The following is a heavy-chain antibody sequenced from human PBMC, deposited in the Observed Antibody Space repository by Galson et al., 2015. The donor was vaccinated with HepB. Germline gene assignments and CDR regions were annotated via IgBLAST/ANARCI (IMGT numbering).Heavy chain of an antibody. CDR3: ARTYYDSTGFSKNWYFDL. V-gene: IGHV3-64*01. Sequence: SLRLSCAAAGFTFKNYAMHWVRQAPGKGLEYVSTISSNGGSTCYANSVKGRSTISRDNSKNTLYLQMGSLRAEDMAVYYCARTYYDSTGFSKNWYFDLWGRGTLVTVSS. J-gene: IGHJ2*01. D-gene: IGHD3-22*01. CDR1: GFTFKNYA. CDR2: ISSNGGST.